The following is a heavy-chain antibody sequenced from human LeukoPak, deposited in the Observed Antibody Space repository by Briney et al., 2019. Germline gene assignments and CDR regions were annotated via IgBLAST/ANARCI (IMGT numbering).Heavy chain of an antibody. CDR3: ANVGGDRSFDQ. CDR2: IKQDGSEK. V-gene: IGHV3-7*01. Sequence: PGGSLRLSCAASGFTFSSYWMSWVRQAPGKGLEWVANIKQDGSEKYYVDSVKGRFTISRDNAKNSLYLQMNSLRAEDTAVYYCANVGGDRSFDQWGQGTLVTVSS. D-gene: IGHD2-21*02. J-gene: IGHJ4*02. CDR1: GFTFSSYW.